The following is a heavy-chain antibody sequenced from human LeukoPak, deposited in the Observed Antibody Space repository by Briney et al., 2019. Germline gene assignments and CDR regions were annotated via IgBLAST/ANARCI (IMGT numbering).Heavy chain of an antibody. CDR2: INPSGGST. Sequence: GASVEVSCKASGYTFTSYYMHWVRQAPGQGLEWMGIINPSGGSTSYAQKFQGRVTMTRDMSTSTVYMELSSLRSEDTAVYYCARDPCSGGSCFPYFDYWGQGTLVTVSS. D-gene: IGHD2-15*01. CDR1: GYTFTSYY. V-gene: IGHV1-46*01. CDR3: ARDPCSGGSCFPYFDY. J-gene: IGHJ4*02.